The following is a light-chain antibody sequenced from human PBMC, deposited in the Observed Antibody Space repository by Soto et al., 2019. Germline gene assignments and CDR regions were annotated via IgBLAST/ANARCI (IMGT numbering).Light chain of an antibody. CDR3: TSYAGSNTVI. V-gene: IGLV2-8*01. CDR2: EVS. CDR1: SSDIGDYNY. J-gene: IGLJ2*01. Sequence: QSALTQPPSASGSLGQSVTISCTGTSSDIGDYNYVSWYQQHPGKAPKLMIFEVSKRPSGVPDRFSGSKSGNTASLTVSGLQAEDEADYYCTSYAGSNTVIFGGGTKLTVL.